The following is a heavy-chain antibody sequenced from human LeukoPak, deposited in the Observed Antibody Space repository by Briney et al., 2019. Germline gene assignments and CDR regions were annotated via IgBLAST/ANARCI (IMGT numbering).Heavy chain of an antibody. CDR2: VYYTGST. J-gene: IGHJ4*02. CDR1: GGSISSSGYY. CDR3: ARHGNWDPFDY. Sequence: SETLSLTCTVSGGSISSSGYYWGWIRQPPGKGLEWIGTVYYTGSTYYKPSLKSRLTISVDRSKNHFSLKMNSVTAADTGVYYCARHGNWDPFDYWGQGILVTVSS. V-gene: IGHV4-39*01. D-gene: IGHD7-27*01.